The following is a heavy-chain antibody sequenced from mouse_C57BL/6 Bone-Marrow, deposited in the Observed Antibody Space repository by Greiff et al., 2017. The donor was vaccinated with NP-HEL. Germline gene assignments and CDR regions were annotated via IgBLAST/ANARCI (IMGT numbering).Heavy chain of an antibody. CDR2: IYPGSGST. J-gene: IGHJ2*01. CDR1: GYTFTSYW. CDR3: ARWGDYYGSSVY. Sequence: QVQLQQPGAELVKPGASVKLSCKASGYTFTSYWMHWVKQRPGQGLEWIGDIYPGSGSTNYNEKFKSKATLTVDTSSSTAYMQLSSLTSEDSAVYYCARWGDYYGSSVYWGQGTTLTVSS. V-gene: IGHV1-55*01. D-gene: IGHD1-1*01.